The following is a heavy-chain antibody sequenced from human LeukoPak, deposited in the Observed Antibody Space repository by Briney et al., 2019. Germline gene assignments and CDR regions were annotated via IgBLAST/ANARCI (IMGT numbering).Heavy chain of an antibody. CDR2: IYISGST. D-gene: IGHD6-19*01. V-gene: IGHV4-4*07. J-gene: IGHJ3*02. Sequence: SETLSLTCTVSGGSISSYYWSWIRQPAGKGLDWIGRIYISGSTNDNPSLKSRVIMSVDTSKNQFSLKLSSVTAADTAVYYCARDLADSGAFDIWGQGTMVTVS. CDR1: GGSISSYY. CDR3: ARDLADSGAFDI.